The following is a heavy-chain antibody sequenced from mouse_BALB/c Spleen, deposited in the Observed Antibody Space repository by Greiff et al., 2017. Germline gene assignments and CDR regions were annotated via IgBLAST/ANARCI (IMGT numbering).Heavy chain of an antibody. CDR1: GYSFTSYW. CDR3: TGTYYYGYFDY. D-gene: IGHD1-1*01. CDR2: IYPGNSDT. J-gene: IGHJ2*01. V-gene: IGHV1-5*01. Sequence: VQLQQSGTVLARPGASVKMSCKASGYSFTSYWMHWVKQRPGQGLEWIGAIYPGNSDTSSNQKFKGMAKLTAVTSASTAYMVLSSLTNEDSAVYYCTGTYYYGYFDYWGQGTTLTVSA.